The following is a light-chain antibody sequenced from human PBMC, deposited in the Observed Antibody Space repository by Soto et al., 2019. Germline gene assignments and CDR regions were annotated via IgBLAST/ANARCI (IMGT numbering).Light chain of an antibody. Sequence: DIQMTQSPSSLSASVGDRVSVTCRASQSISTFLNWYQQRPGEAPKLLIYAASSLQSGVPSRFSGSGSGADFTLTIGSLQPEDFATYYSQQSYTTPRTFGQGTKVEVK. CDR2: AAS. J-gene: IGKJ1*01. CDR3: QQSYTTPRT. CDR1: QSISTF. V-gene: IGKV1-39*01.